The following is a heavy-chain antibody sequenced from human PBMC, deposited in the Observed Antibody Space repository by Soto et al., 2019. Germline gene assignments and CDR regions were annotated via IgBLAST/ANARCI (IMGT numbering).Heavy chain of an antibody. CDR1: GFTFDDYA. J-gene: IGHJ4*02. D-gene: IGHD2-2*01. Sequence: EVQLVESGGGLVQPGRSLRLSCAASGFTFDDYAMHWVRQAPGKGLEWVSGISWNSGSIGYADSVKGRFTVSRDNAKSSVYLQMSSLRPEDTAVYFCAQDSRGTNCLDFWGQGTLVTVSP. CDR2: ISWNSGSI. V-gene: IGHV3-9*01. CDR3: AQDSRGTNCLDF.